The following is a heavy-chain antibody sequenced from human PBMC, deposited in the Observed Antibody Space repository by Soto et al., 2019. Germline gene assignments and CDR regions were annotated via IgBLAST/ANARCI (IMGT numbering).Heavy chain of an antibody. CDR1: GGSISSSDYH. D-gene: IGHD1-26*01. CDR3: TRATYSGSRIDH. Sequence: QLQLQESGPGLVKPSETLSLTCTVSGGSISSSDYHWDWIRQTPGKGLEWIGAIYHSGSTNYNPSLKSRVTISVDTSKDQFSLRLSSVTAADTALYYCTRATYSGSRIDHWGPGTLVTVSS. J-gene: IGHJ4*02. CDR2: IYHSGST. V-gene: IGHV4-39*01.